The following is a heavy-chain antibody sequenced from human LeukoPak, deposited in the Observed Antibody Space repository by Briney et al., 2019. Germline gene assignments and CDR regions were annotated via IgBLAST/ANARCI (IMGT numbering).Heavy chain of an antibody. CDR2: TRNKANSYTT. CDR1: GFTFSDHY. D-gene: IGHD6-19*01. J-gene: IGHJ4*02. V-gene: IGHV3-72*01. Sequence: PGGSLRLSCTASGFTFSDHYMDWVRQAPGKGLEWVGHTRNKANSYTTEYAASVKGRFTISRDDSKNSLYLQMNSLKTEDTAVYYCVRDRSSSGWYGIFDYWGQGTLVTVSS. CDR3: VRDRSSSGWYGIFDY.